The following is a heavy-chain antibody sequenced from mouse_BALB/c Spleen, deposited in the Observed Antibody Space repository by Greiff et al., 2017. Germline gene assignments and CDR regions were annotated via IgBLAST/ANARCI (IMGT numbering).Heavy chain of an antibody. CDR2: ISYDGSN. J-gene: IGHJ1*01. Sequence: DVQLQESGPGLVKPSQSLSLTCSVTGFSFTSVYFWNCLRQFPGNKLEWTGYISYDGSNNYNPSLKNRISITSDTSKNQFFLKLNSVTFEDTATYYCARTNYGPTGDGYFDVWGAGTTVTVSS. CDR1: GFSFTSVYF. CDR3: ARTNYGPTGDGYFDV. V-gene: IGHV3-6*02. D-gene: IGHD1-1*02.